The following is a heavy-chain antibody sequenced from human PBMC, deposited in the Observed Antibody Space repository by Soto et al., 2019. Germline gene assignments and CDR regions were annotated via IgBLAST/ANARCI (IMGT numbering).Heavy chain of an antibody. J-gene: IGHJ4*01. CDR3: AGWIAAAGFDH. Sequence: QVQLVQSGAEAKKPGSSVKVSCKASGGTFSNYIISWVRQAPGQGLEWMGNIIPRLATTKYAQKFQGRVTISADKSTSTAYMELISRIADDTAVYYCAGWIAAAGFDHWGQEPWSPSPQ. V-gene: IGHV1-69*08. CDR2: IIPRLATT. D-gene: IGHD6-13*01. CDR1: GGTFSNYI.